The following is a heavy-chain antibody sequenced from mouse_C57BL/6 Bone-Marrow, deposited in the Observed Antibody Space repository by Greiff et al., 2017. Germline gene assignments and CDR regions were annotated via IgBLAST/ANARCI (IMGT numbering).Heavy chain of an antibody. V-gene: IGHV1-80*01. Sequence: VQLQQSGAELVKPGASVKISCKASGYAFSSYWMNWVKQRPGKGLEWIGQIYPGDGDTNYNGKFKGKATLTADKSSSTAYMQLSSLTSEDSAVYFYASGYYGSSYGWYFDVWGTGTTVTVSS. CDR2: IYPGDGDT. CDR1: GYAFSSYW. J-gene: IGHJ1*03. CDR3: ASGYYGSSYGWYFDV. D-gene: IGHD1-1*01.